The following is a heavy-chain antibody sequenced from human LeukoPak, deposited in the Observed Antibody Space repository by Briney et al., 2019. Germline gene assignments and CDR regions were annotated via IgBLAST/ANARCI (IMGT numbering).Heavy chain of an antibody. CDR3: ARDRRGESHY. V-gene: IGHV3-30-3*01. J-gene: IGHJ4*02. Sequence: GGSLRLSCAASGFTFSSHAMHWVRQAPGKGLEWVAVISYDGSNKYYADSVKGRFTISGDNSKNTLYLQMNSLRAEDTAVYYCARDRRGESHYWGQGTLVTVSS. D-gene: IGHD3-10*01. CDR2: ISYDGSNK. CDR1: GFTFSSHA.